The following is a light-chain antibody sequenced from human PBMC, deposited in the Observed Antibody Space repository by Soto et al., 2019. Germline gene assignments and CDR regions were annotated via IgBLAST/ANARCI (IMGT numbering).Light chain of an antibody. V-gene: IGKV1-5*01. Sequence: DTQMTQSPSTLSASVGDRVAITCRASQSVSRRLAWYQQKTGKAPNLLIYDASSLEGGVPSRFSGSGSGTEFTLTISSLQPDDFATYYCQHYNGRSPNFGQGTRLEIK. CDR3: QHYNGRSPN. CDR2: DAS. CDR1: QSVSRR. J-gene: IGKJ5*01.